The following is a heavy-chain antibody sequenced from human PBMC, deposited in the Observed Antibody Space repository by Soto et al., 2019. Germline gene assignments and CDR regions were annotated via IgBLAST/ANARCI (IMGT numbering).Heavy chain of an antibody. V-gene: IGHV4-39*01. CDR2: IYYSGST. D-gene: IGHD3-22*01. Sequence: SETLSLTCAVSGGSISSSRDYWGWIRQPPGKGLEWIGSIYYSGSTYYNPSLKSRVTISVDTSKNQFSLKLSSVTAADTAVFYCARAFGSVDPDSSGYSLQDVFAIRGQGTMDPVSS. J-gene: IGHJ3*02. CDR3: ARAFGSVDPDSSGYSLQDVFAI. CDR1: GGSISSSRDY.